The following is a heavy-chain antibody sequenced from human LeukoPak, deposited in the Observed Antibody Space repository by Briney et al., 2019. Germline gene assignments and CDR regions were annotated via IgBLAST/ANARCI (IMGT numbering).Heavy chain of an antibody. V-gene: IGHV4-59*08. CDR2: IYYSGST. CDR1: GGSISSYY. CDR3: ARLTPSDSSSWYRYFGL. D-gene: IGHD6-13*01. J-gene: IGHJ2*01. Sequence: SETLSLTCTVSGGSISSYYWSWIRQPPGKGLEWIGYIYYSGSTNYNPSLKSRVTISVDTSKNQFSLKLNTVTAADTAVYYCARLTPSDSSSWYRYFGLWGRGTLVTDSS.